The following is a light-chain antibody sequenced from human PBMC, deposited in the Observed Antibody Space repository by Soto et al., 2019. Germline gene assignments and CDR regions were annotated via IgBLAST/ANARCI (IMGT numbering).Light chain of an antibody. CDR1: SSNIGSNT. J-gene: IGLJ2*01. CDR2: SDN. CDR3: AAWHDSQNGPV. Sequence: QSVLTQPPSASGTPGQRVTISCSGSSSNIGSNTVNWYQQLPGMPPKLLIYSDNKRPSGVPDRFSGSKSGTSASLVTSGLKSEDEADYYCAAWHDSQNGPVFGGGAKL. V-gene: IGLV1-44*01.